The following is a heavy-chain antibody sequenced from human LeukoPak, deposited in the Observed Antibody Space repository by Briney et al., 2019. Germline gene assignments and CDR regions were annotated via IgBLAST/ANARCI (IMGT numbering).Heavy chain of an antibody. V-gene: IGHV3-66*01. D-gene: IGHD4-23*01. Sequence: GGSLRLSCAASGFAVSSNYLSWVRQAPGKGLEWVSIIYSDGSTYYEDSVKDRFTISRDNSRKTLYLQMNSLRAEDTAVYFCAGRRYGGNYFDYWGQGALVTVSS. CDR1: GFAVSSNY. CDR3: AGRRYGGNYFDY. CDR2: IYSDGST. J-gene: IGHJ4*02.